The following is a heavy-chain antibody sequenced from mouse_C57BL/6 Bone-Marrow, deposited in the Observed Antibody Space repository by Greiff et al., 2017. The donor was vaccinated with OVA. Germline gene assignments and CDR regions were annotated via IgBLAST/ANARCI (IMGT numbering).Heavy chain of an antibody. Sequence: VQVVESGPGLVAPSQSLSITCTVSGFSLTSYGVHWVRQPPGKGLEWLVVIWSDGSTTYNSALKSRLSISKDNSKSQVFLKMNSLQTDDTAMYYWARHENYGSSRYYARDYWGQGTSVTVSS. CDR1: GFSLTSYG. J-gene: IGHJ4*01. V-gene: IGHV2-6-1*01. D-gene: IGHD1-1*01. CDR2: IWSDGST. CDR3: ARHENYGSSRYYARDY.